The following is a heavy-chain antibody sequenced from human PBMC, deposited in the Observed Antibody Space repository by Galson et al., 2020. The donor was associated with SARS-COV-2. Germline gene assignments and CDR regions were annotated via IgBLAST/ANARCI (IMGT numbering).Heavy chain of an antibody. D-gene: IGHD1-26*01. CDR2: ISYDRSNK. Sequence: GGSLRLSCAASGFTFSSYAMHWVRQAPGKGLEWVAVISYDRSNKYYADSVKGRFTISRDNSKNTLYLQMNSLRAEDTAVYYCARAGGGSYYSPFDYWGQGTLVTVSS. CDR3: ARAGGGSYYSPFDY. J-gene: IGHJ4*02. CDR1: GFTFSSYA. V-gene: IGHV3-30-3*01.